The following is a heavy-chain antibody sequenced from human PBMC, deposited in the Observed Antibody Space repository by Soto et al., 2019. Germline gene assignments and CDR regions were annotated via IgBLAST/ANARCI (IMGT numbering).Heavy chain of an antibody. Sequence: ASVKVSCKASGYTFTSYGISWVRQAPRQGLEWMGWISAYNGNTNYAQKLQGRVTMTTDTSTSTAYMELRSLRSDDTAVYYCARETIVVVPAATQYYYYGMDVWGQGTTVTVSS. CDR3: ARETIVVVPAATQYYYYGMDV. CDR1: GYTFTSYG. V-gene: IGHV1-18*01. CDR2: ISAYNGNT. J-gene: IGHJ6*02. D-gene: IGHD2-2*01.